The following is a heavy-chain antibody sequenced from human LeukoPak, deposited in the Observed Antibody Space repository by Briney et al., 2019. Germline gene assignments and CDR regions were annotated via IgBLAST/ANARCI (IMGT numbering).Heavy chain of an antibody. V-gene: IGHV3-21*01. CDR3: ARDSYYYGSGSYYNPDAFDI. Sequence: GGSLRLSCAASGLTFSSYSMNWVRQAPGKGLEWVSSISSSSSYIYYADSVKGRFTISRDNAKNSLYLQMNSLRAENTAVYYCARDSYYYGSGSYYNPDAFDIWGQGTMVTVSS. J-gene: IGHJ3*02. CDR2: ISSSSSYI. D-gene: IGHD3-10*01. CDR1: GLTFSSYS.